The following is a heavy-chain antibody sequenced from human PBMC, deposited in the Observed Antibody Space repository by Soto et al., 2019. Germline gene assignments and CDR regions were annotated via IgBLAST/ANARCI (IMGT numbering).Heavy chain of an antibody. Sequence: SETLSLTCTVSGGSISSSSYYWGWIRQPPGKGLEWIGSIYYSGSTYYNPSLKSRVTISVDTSKNQFSLKLSSVTAADTAVYYCARLSSKWAYADSGDFWSGYYYFDYWGQGTLVTVSS. CDR3: ARLSSKWAYADSGDFWSGYYYFDY. CDR1: GGSISSSSYY. V-gene: IGHV4-39*01. D-gene: IGHD3-3*01. CDR2: IYYSGST. J-gene: IGHJ4*02.